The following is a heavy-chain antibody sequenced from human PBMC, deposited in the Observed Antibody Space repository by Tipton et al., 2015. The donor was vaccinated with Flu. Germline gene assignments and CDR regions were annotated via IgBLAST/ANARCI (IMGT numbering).Heavy chain of an antibody. D-gene: IGHD6-19*01. J-gene: IGHJ4*02. V-gene: IGHV4-39*01. CDR1: GGSISSSSYY. Sequence: TLSLTCTVSGGSISSSSYYWGWIRQPPGKGLEWIGGIYYSGSTYYNPSLKSRVTISVDTSKNQFSLKLSSVTAADTAVYYCARHFGYSSGWIDYWGQGTLVTVSS. CDR2: IYYSGST. CDR3: ARHFGYSSGWIDY.